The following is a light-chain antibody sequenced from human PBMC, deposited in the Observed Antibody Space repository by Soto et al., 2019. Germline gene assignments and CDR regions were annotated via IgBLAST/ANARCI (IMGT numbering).Light chain of an antibody. V-gene: IGLV2-14*01. Sequence: QSALTQPASVSGSPGQSITISYTGTSSDVGNYNYVSWYQQYPGKAPKLMMYDVSNRPSGVSNRFSGSKSGNTASLTISGLQAEDEADYYCSSYTSSSTYVFGTGTKLTVL. CDR2: DVS. J-gene: IGLJ1*01. CDR1: SSDVGNYNY. CDR3: SSYTSSSTYV.